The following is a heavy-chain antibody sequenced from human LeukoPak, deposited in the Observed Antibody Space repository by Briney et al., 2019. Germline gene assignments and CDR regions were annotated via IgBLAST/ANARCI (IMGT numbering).Heavy chain of an antibody. J-gene: IGHJ6*03. D-gene: IGHD1-26*01. CDR3: AREEVDPISFYYYYMDV. V-gene: IGHV3-7*01. Sequence: GGSLRLSCTASGFDFASYWMSWVRQAPGKGLEWVANIKGDGSEEYYVDSVKGRFTISRDNSENSLFLQMNSLRVEDTAVYYCAREEVDPISFYYYYMDVWGKGTAVTAS. CDR1: GFDFASYW. CDR2: IKGDGSEE.